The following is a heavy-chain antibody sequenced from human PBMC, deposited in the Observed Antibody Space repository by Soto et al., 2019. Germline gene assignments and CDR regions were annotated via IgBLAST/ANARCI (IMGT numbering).Heavy chain of an antibody. Sequence: QTGGSLRLSCAASGFTFSDHYMDWVRQAPGKGLEWLGRTRNKASSYTTEYAASVKGRFIISRDDSRNSLYLQMNSLKTEDTAVYYCARISTFEGMDVWGQGTTVTVSS. D-gene: IGHD3-3*01. CDR3: ARISTFEGMDV. V-gene: IGHV3-72*01. CDR1: GFTFSDHY. CDR2: TRNKASSYTT. J-gene: IGHJ6*02.